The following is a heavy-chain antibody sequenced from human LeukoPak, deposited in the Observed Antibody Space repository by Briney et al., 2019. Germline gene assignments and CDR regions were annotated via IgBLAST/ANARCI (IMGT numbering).Heavy chain of an antibody. CDR1: GSSISSYY. CDR2: IYYTGST. V-gene: IGHV4-59*12. D-gene: IGHD6-19*01. Sequence: PSETLSLTCTVSGSSISSYYWSWIRQPPGKGLEWIGYIYYTGSTNYSPSLKSRVTISVDTSKNHFSLKLTSVTAADTAVYYCARERIAVAGTTYYYYYGMDVWGQGTTVTVSS. J-gene: IGHJ6*02. CDR3: ARERIAVAGTTYYYYYGMDV.